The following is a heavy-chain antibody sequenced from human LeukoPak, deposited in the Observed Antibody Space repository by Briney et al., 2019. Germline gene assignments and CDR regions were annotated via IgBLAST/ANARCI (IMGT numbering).Heavy chain of an antibody. Sequence: SETLSLTCAVSGGSISSYYWTWIRQSAGKGLEWIGRINTSGSTNYNPSLRSRVTMSVNTSKNQFSLNLTSVTAADTAVYSCAREGGDPRWLDPWGQGTLVTVSS. CDR1: GGSISSYY. V-gene: IGHV4-4*07. D-gene: IGHD6-25*01. CDR2: INTSGST. CDR3: AREGGDPRWLDP. J-gene: IGHJ5*02.